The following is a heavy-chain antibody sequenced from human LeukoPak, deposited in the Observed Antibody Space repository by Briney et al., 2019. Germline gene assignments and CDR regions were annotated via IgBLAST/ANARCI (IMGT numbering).Heavy chain of an antibody. CDR3: ASEYRSDSYFDL. V-gene: IGHV4-61*01. J-gene: IGHJ2*01. D-gene: IGHD6-19*01. Sequence: TSETLSLTCNVSGGSVSRSNYYWTWIRQPPGKGLGWIGYMYYSGSTYYNPSLKSRVTISIDTSKNQFSLKLSSVTAADTAVYYCASEYRSDSYFDLWGRGTLVTVSS. CDR1: GGSVSRSNYY. CDR2: MYYSGST.